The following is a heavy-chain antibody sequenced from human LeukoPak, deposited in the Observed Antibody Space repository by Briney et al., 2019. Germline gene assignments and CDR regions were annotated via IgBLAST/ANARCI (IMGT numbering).Heavy chain of an antibody. CDR3: ARQIAVEGDWFDP. V-gene: IGHV4-39*01. Sequence: SETLSLTCTVSGGSISSSSYSWGWIRQPAGKGLEWIGSIYYSGSTYYNPSLKSRVTISVDTSKNQFSLKLSSVTAADTAVYYCARQIAVEGDWFDPWGQGTLVTVSS. CDR2: IYYSGST. CDR1: GGSISSSSYS. J-gene: IGHJ5*02. D-gene: IGHD6-19*01.